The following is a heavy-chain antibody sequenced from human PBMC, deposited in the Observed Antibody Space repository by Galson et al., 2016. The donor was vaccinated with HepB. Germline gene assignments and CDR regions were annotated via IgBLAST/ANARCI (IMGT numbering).Heavy chain of an antibody. CDR2: IYHGGST. D-gene: IGHD2-8*01. CDR1: GGSIFNYY. J-gene: IGHJ4*02. Sequence: ETLSLTCSVSGGSIFNYYWSWIRQPPGKGLEWIGYIYHGGSTVYKPSLKSRVTMSVDTSKNQVSLRLSSVTAADTAVYYCVRGVGFDYWGQGTLVTVSS. V-gene: IGHV4-59*01. CDR3: VRGVGFDY.